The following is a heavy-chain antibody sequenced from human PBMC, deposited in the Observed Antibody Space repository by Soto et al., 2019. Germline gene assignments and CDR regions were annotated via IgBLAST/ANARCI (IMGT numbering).Heavy chain of an antibody. D-gene: IGHD6-13*01. V-gene: IGHV3-30*18. Sequence: GGSLRLSCAASGFTFSSYGMHWVRQAPGKGLEWVAVISYDGSNKYYADSVKGRFTISRDNSKNTLYLQMNSLRAEDTAVYYCAKDHREGGIAAAGWGQGTLVTVSS. CDR3: AKDHREGGIAAAG. J-gene: IGHJ4*02. CDR1: GFTFSSYG. CDR2: ISYDGSNK.